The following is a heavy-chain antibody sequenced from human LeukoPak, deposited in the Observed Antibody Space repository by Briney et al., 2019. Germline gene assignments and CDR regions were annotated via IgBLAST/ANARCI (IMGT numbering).Heavy chain of an antibody. D-gene: IGHD2-15*01. CDR3: ARTKLPTWGWFDP. CDR2: IYPGDSDT. Sequence: GESLKISCKGSGYSFTSYWIGWVRQMPGKGLEWMGIIYPGDSDTRYSPSFQGQVTIPADKSISTAYLQWSSLKASDTAMYYCARTKLPTWGWFDPWGQGTLVTVSS. J-gene: IGHJ5*02. V-gene: IGHV5-51*01. CDR1: GYSFTSYW.